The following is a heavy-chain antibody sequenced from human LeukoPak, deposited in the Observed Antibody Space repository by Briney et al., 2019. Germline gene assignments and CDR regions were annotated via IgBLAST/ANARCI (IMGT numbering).Heavy chain of an antibody. V-gene: IGHV3-23*01. J-gene: IGHJ4*02. CDR3: AKDRWYDGESGYFDH. CDR2: LSGSGAAT. CDR1: GFTFKNYA. Sequence: GGSLRLSCEASGFTFKNYAMAWVRQAPGKELEWVSGLSGSGAATFYADSVKGRFTISRDNSNNTLYLRLNSLRAEDTAIYFCAKDRWYDGESGYFDHWGRGTLVTVSS. D-gene: IGHD3-10*01.